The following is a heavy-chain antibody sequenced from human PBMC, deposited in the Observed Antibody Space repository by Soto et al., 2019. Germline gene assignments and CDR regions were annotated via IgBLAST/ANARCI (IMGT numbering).Heavy chain of an antibody. D-gene: IGHD1-26*01. CDR3: ARASGRGIVGATKKFDY. V-gene: IGHV1-46*01. CDR1: GDTFTSYY. Sequence: GASVKVSCKAPGDTFTSYYLNWVRQAPGQGLEWMGVINPHGGSTKYAQKFQGRVTMTRDTSTSTVYMELSSLRSEDTAVYYCARASGRGIVGATKKFDYWGQGTLVTVSS. J-gene: IGHJ4*02. CDR2: INPHGGST.